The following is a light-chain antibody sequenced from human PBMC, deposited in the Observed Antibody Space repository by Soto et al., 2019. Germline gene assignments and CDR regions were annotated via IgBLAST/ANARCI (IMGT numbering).Light chain of an antibody. J-gene: IGKJ4*02. CDR3: QQANSFPLT. Sequence: DIQMTQSPSSVSASVGDRVSITCRASQGISSWLAWYQQKPGRATKLLICPGSSLQSGVPSRFSRTGSGKDFPHTISSLQPEDVATYYCQQANSFPLTFGGGTKDQIK. V-gene: IGKV1-12*01. CDR2: PGS. CDR1: QGISSW.